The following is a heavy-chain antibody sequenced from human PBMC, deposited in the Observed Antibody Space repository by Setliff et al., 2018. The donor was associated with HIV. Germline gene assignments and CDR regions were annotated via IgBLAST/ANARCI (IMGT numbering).Heavy chain of an antibody. V-gene: IGHV3-23*01. CDR3: SSYNFYYYYMDV. J-gene: IGHJ6*03. D-gene: IGHD5-18*01. CDR1: AFTFSSNA. Sequence: LRLSCAASAFTFSSNAMTWVRQAPGKGLEWVSAIDANGGTTYSSDSAKGRFTISRDNSKNTLYLQMNSLRAEDTAVYYCSSYNFYYYYMDVWGKGTTVTVSS. CDR2: IDANGGTT.